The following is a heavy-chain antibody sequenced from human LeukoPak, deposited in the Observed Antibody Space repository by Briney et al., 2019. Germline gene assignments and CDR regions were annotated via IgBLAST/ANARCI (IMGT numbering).Heavy chain of an antibody. CDR2: IIPIFGTA. D-gene: IGHD1-26*01. CDR1: GGTFSSYA. Sequence: GASVKVSCKASGGTFSSYAISWVRQAPGQGLEWMGGIIPIFGTANYAQKFQGRVTITADESTSTAYMELSSLRSEDTAVYYCARSGVYYYYYYMDVWGKGTTVTVSS. CDR3: ARSGVYYYYYYMDV. J-gene: IGHJ6*03. V-gene: IGHV1-69*13.